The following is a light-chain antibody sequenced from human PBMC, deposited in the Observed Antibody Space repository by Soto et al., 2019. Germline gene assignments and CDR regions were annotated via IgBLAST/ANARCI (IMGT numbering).Light chain of an antibody. J-gene: IGKJ1*01. V-gene: IGKV3-20*01. Sequence: EIVLTQSPGTLSLSPGERATLSCRASQSVSSSYLAWYQQKPGQAPRLLIYGASSRATGIPDRFSGSGSGTDFTLTISRLEPEDFAVYYYAAEGTFGQGTKVDIX. CDR2: GAS. CDR3: AAEGT. CDR1: QSVSSSY.